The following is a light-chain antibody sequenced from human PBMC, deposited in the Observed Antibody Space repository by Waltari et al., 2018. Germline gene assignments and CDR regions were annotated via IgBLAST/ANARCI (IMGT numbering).Light chain of an antibody. V-gene: IGKV1-39*01. J-gene: IGKJ2*01. Sequence: DIQMTQSPASLSASVGDRVTITFRASQSISSYLNWYQQKPGKAPKLLIYAASSLQSGVPSRFSGSGSGTDFTLTISSLQPEDFATYYCQQYTGYSYTFGQGTKLEIK. CDR1: QSISSY. CDR3: QQYTGYSYT. CDR2: AAS.